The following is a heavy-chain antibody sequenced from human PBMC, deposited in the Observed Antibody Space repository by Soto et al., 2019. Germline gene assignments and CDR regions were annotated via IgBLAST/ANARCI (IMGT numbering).Heavy chain of an antibody. V-gene: IGHV3-23*01. CDR1: GFTFSSYA. D-gene: IGHD7-27*01. Sequence: PGGSLRLSCAASGFTFSSYAMSWVRQAPGKGLEWVSTISGSGGDSFFADSVRGRFSISRDNSKNTLYLQMNSLRVEDTAVYYCATIKIRGDSYLNGAFGIWDQGTMVTVSS. J-gene: IGHJ3*02. CDR2: ISGSGGDS. CDR3: ATIKIRGDSYLNGAFGI.